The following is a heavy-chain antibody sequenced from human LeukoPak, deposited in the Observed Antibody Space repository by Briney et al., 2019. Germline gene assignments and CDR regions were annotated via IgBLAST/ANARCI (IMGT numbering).Heavy chain of an antibody. CDR2: INHSGST. CDR1: GGSFSGYY. D-gene: IGHD4-11*01. J-gene: IGHJ6*03. Sequence: PSETLSLTCAVYGGSFSGYYWSWIRQPPGKGLEWIGEINHSGSTNYNPSLKSRVTISVDTSKNQFSLKLSSVTAADTAVYYCARGERTTVTPGYYYHYIDVWGKGTTVTVSS. CDR3: ARGERTTVTPGYYYHYIDV. V-gene: IGHV4-34*01.